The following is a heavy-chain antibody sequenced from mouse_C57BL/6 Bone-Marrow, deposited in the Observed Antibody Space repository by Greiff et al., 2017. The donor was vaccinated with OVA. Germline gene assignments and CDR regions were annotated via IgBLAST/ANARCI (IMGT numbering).Heavy chain of an antibody. J-gene: IGHJ3*01. D-gene: IGHD1-1*01. CDR1: GFSLTSYG. CDR3: ARKDYGSSSWFAY. CDR2: IWSGGST. V-gene: IGHV2-2*01. Sequence: QVQLKQSGPGLVQPSQSLSITCTVSGFSLTSYGVHWVRQSPGKGLEWLGVIWSGGSTGYNAAFISRLSISKDNSKSQVFFKMNSLQADDTAIYYCARKDYGSSSWFAYWGQGTLVTVSA.